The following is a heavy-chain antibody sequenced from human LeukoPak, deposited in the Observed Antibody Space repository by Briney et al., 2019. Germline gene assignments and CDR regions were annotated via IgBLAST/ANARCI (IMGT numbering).Heavy chain of an antibody. D-gene: IGHD2-2*01. CDR1: GGSISSYY. V-gene: IGHV4-4*09. Sequence: SEILYLTCTVSGGSISSYYWSWIRQPPGKGLECIGYIYTSGSTNYNPSLKSRVTISVDTSKNQFSLMLSSVTAADTAVYYCARHPLCSSTSCYTYNWFDPWGQGTLVTVSS. CDR2: IYTSGST. J-gene: IGHJ5*02. CDR3: ARHPLCSSTSCYTYNWFDP.